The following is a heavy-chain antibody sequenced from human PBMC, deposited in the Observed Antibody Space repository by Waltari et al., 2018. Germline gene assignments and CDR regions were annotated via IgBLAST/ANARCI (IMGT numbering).Heavy chain of an antibody. V-gene: IGHV4-4*02. CDR3: ACGRVRGIYFEY. CDR2: VHQRGKT. CDR1: GDSITSKFW. J-gene: IGHJ4*02. Sequence: VQLQESGPGLLKPSGTLSPTSAVSGDSITSKFWWSWVGQPPWKGQEWIGQVHQRGKTNFNPSFASRLTISMDTSKKSFFLILISVTGAVTVVYYCACGRVRGIYFEYWGQGTAVTVSP. D-gene: IGHD6-25*01.